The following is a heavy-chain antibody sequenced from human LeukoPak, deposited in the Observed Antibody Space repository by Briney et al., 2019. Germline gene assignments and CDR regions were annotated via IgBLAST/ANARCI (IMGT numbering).Heavy chain of an antibody. CDR2: ISYDGSNK. J-gene: IGHJ6*02. CDR3: AREAPVLLWFGDPGGMDV. D-gene: IGHD3-10*01. V-gene: IGHV3-30*04. Sequence: GGSLRLSCAASGFTFSSYAMHWVRQAPGKGLGWVAVISYDGSNKYYADSVKGRFTISRDNSKNTLYLQMNSLRAEDTAVYYCAREAPVLLWFGDPGGMDVWGQGTTVTVSS. CDR1: GFTFSSYA.